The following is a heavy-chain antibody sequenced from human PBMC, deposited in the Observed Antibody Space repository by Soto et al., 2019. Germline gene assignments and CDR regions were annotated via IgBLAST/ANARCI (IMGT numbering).Heavy chain of an antibody. J-gene: IGHJ4*02. CDR1: GYTLTELS. CDR3: EEAGSSSWYLSDY. Sequence: ASVKVSCKGSGYTLTELSMHWVRQAPGKGVEWMGGFDPEDGETIYAQKFQGRVTMNEDTSTDTAHMELRSLRSEDTAVYYCEEAGSSSWYLSDYWGQGTLVTVSS. V-gene: IGHV1-24*01. CDR2: FDPEDGET. D-gene: IGHD6-13*01.